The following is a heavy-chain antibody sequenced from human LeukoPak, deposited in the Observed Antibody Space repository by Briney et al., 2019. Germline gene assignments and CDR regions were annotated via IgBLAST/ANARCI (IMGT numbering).Heavy chain of an antibody. V-gene: IGHV5-51*01. CDR1: GCGFTSYW. CDR2: IYPGDSDT. Sequence: GAALQISCKGSGCGFTSYWIGWGRRLPGKGVEGRGIIYPGDSDTRYSPSFQGQVTISADKSISTAYLQWSSLKASDTAMYYCARRRYSSSSPWFDPWGQGTLVTVSS. D-gene: IGHD6-6*01. J-gene: IGHJ5*02. CDR3: ARRRYSSSSPWFDP.